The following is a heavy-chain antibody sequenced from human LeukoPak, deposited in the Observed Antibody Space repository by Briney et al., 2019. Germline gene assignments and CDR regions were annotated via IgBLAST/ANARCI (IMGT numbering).Heavy chain of an antibody. CDR2: VDPEDGET. Sequence: ASVKVSCKVSGYTFTDYYMHWVQQAPGKGLEWMGLVDPEDGETIYAEKFQGRVTITADTSTDTAYVELSSLRSEDTAVYYCAREYSGYQAYDYWGQGTLVTVSS. CDR1: GYTFTDYY. CDR3: AREYSGYQAYDY. D-gene: IGHD5-12*01. V-gene: IGHV1-69-2*01. J-gene: IGHJ4*02.